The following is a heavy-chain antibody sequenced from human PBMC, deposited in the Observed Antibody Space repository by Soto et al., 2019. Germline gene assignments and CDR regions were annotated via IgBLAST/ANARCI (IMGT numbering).Heavy chain of an antibody. CDR1: GYTFTSYA. CDR3: ARVCSSTSCQVSYGMDV. J-gene: IGHJ6*02. V-gene: IGHV1-3*01. CDR2: INAGNGNT. Sequence: ASVKVSCKASGYTFTSYAMHWVRQAPGQRLEWMGWINAGNGNTKYSQKFQGRVTITRDTSASTAYMELSSLRSEDTAVYYCARVCSSTSCQVSYGMDVWGQGTTVTVSS. D-gene: IGHD2-2*01.